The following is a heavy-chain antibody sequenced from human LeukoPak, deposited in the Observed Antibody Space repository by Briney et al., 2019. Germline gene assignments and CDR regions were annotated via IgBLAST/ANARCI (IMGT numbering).Heavy chain of an antibody. J-gene: IGHJ4*02. V-gene: IGHV1-2*02. Sequence: ASVKVSCKASGYTFSDYYMHWVRQAPGQGLEWMGWINPNSGGTNYAQKFQGRVTTTRDTSISTDYMELSRLRSDDTAVYYCAGEGRRGLGVDYWGQGTLVTVSS. CDR1: GYTFSDYY. D-gene: IGHD3-16*01. CDR2: INPNSGGT. CDR3: AGEGRRGLGVDY.